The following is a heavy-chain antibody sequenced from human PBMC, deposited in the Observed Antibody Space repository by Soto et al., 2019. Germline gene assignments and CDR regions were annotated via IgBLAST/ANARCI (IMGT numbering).Heavy chain of an antibody. Sequence: GGSLRLSCAASGFTFSSYAMSWVRQAPGKGLEWVSAISGSGGSTYYADSVKGRFTISRDNSKNTLYLQMNSLRAEDTAVYYCAKKKYYYDSSGYYCFDYWGQGTLVTVSS. CDR3: AKKKYYYDSSGYYCFDY. CDR2: ISGSGGST. V-gene: IGHV3-23*01. D-gene: IGHD3-22*01. J-gene: IGHJ4*02. CDR1: GFTFSSYA.